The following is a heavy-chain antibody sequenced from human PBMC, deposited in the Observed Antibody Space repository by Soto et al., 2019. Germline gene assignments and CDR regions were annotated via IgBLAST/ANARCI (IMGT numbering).Heavy chain of an antibody. Sequence: EVQLLESGGGLVQPGGSLRLSCAASGFTFSSYAMSWIRQAPGKGLEWVSAISGSGGGTYYVDSVKGRFTISRDNSKNTLYLQMNSLRVEDSALYYCAKDHESDYWGQGTLVTVSS. V-gene: IGHV3-23*01. J-gene: IGHJ4*02. CDR2: ISGSGGGT. CDR3: AKDHESDY. CDR1: GFTFSSYA.